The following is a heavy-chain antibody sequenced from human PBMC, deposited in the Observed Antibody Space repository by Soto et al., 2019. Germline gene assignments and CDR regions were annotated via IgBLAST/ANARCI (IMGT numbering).Heavy chain of an antibody. CDR2: MWYDGSNK. J-gene: IGHJ6*02. V-gene: IGHV3-33*01. CDR3: ARDLGSGWPSDYYYYGMDV. Sequence: GGSLRLSCAASGFTFSSYGMHWVRQAPGKGLEWVAVMWYDGSNKYYADSVKGRFTISRDNSKNTLYLQMNSLRAEDTAVYYCARDLGSGWPSDYYYYGMDVWGQGTTLTVSS. CDR1: GFTFSSYG. D-gene: IGHD6-19*01.